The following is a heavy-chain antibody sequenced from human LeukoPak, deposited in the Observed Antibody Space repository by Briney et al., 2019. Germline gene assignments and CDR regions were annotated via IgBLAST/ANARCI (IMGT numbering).Heavy chain of an antibody. CDR3: ARGGGSGSYSLFDY. J-gene: IGHJ4*02. Sequence: SETLSLTCTVSGGSISSYYWSWIRQPAGKGLEWIGRIYTSGSTNYNTSLKSRVTMSVDTSKNQFSLKLSSVTAADTAVYYCARGGGSGSYSLFDYWGQGTLVTVSS. D-gene: IGHD3-10*01. V-gene: IGHV4-4*07. CDR1: GGSISSYY. CDR2: IYTSGST.